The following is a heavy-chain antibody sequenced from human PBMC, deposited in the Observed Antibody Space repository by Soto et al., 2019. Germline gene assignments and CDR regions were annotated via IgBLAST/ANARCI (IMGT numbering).Heavy chain of an antibody. V-gene: IGHV1-18*01. CDR2: ISAYNGNT. CDR1: GYTFTSYG. D-gene: IGHD6-13*01. Sequence: ASVKVSCKASGYTFTSYGISWLRQAPGQGLEWMGWISAYNGNTNYAQKLQGRVTMTTDTSTSTAYMELRSLRSDDTAVYYCARDGSQWSIAAAGTWGQGTLVPVSS. CDR3: ARDGSQWSIAAAGT. J-gene: IGHJ5*02.